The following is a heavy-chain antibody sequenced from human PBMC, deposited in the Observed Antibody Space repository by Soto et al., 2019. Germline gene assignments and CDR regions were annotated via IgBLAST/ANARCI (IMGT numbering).Heavy chain of an antibody. CDR3: ARDAAVGLFDY. D-gene: IGHD1-26*01. V-gene: IGHV1-18*01. J-gene: IGHJ4*02. Sequence: QVKLVQSGAEVKKPGASVKVSCKASGYTFTSYGISWVRQAPGQGLEWMGWISAYNGNTNYAQKLQGRATMTTDTSPSTAYMELRGLRSDDTAVYYCARDAAVGLFDYWGQGTLVTVSS. CDR1: GYTFTSYG. CDR2: ISAYNGNT.